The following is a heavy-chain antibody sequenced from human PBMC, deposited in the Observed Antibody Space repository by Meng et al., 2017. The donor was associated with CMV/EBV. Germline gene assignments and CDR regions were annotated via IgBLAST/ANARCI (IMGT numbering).Heavy chain of an antibody. D-gene: IGHD3-9*01. J-gene: IGHJ4*02. Sequence: GGSLRLSCTASGFTFGDYAMSWVRQAPGKGLEWVVFIRSKAYGGTTEYAASVKGRFTISRDDSKGIAYLQMNSLKTEDTAVYYCTRDYAKYYDILTGYYRFGFFDYWGQGTLVTVSS. CDR2: IRSKAYGGTT. CDR1: GFTFGDYA. V-gene: IGHV3-49*04. CDR3: TRDYAKYYDILTGYYRFGFFDY.